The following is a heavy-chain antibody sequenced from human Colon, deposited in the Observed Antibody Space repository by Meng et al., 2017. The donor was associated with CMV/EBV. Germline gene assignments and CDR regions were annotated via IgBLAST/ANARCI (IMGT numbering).Heavy chain of an antibody. CDR2: TYKSGRT. CDR3: ARAGGHRPFDD. CDR1: GDYISSGHSY. J-gene: IGHJ4*02. V-gene: IGHV4-30-4*01. D-gene: IGHD2-15*01. Sequence: TVSGDYISSGHSYWNWIRQPPGKGLEWLGYTYKSGRTYYNPSLRSRLTISVDTSKNQFSLNVSSVTVADTAVYYCARAGGHRPFDDWGQGTLVTVSS.